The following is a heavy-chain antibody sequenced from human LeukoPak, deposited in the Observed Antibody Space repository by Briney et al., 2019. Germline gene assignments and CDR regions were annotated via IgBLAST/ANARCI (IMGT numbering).Heavy chain of an antibody. Sequence: GGSLRLSCAASGFTFDDYAMHWVRQAPGKGLEWVSLISGDGGSTYYADSVKGRFTISRDNSRNSLYLQMNSLRTEDTALYYCAKDISAYSSSWYVEYYYYYYGMDVWGQGTTVTVSS. D-gene: IGHD6-13*01. V-gene: IGHV3-43*02. CDR1: GFTFDDYA. CDR2: ISGDGGST. J-gene: IGHJ6*02. CDR3: AKDISAYSSSWYVEYYYYYYGMDV.